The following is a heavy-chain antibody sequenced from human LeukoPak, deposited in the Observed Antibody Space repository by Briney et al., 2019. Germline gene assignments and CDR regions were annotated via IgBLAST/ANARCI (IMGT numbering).Heavy chain of an antibody. CDR3: ARDPECSSSSREFDY. CDR2: ISSSSSYI. V-gene: IGHV3-21*01. D-gene: IGHD6-6*01. J-gene: IGHJ4*02. Sequence: PGGSLRLSCAASGFTFSSYSMNWVRQAPGKGLEWVSSISSSSSYIYYADSVKGRFTISRDNAKNSLYLQMNSLRAEDTAVYYCARDPECSSSSREFDYWGQGTLVTVSS. CDR1: GFTFSSYS.